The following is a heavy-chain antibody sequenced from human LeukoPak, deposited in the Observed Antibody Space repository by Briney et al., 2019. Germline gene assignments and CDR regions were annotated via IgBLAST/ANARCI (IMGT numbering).Heavy chain of an antibody. CDR1: GFTFSSYW. D-gene: IGHD3-10*01. J-gene: IGHJ5*02. CDR3: AKDYGVYYGSGAFGP. V-gene: IGHV3-9*01. Sequence: GGSLRLSCAASGFTFSSYWMHWVRQAPGKGLEWVSGISWNSGSIGYADSVKGRFTISRDNAKNSLYLQMNSLRAEDTALYYCAKDYGVYYGSGAFGPWGQGTLVTVSS. CDR2: ISWNSGSI.